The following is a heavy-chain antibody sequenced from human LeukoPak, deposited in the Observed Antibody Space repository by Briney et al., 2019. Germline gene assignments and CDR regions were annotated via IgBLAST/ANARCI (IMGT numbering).Heavy chain of an antibody. J-gene: IGHJ4*02. D-gene: IGHD2-2*01. V-gene: IGHV3-74*01. CDR2: ISTDGSTT. Sequence: PGESLRLSCAASGFTFSSYWMHWVRQAPGKGLVWVSRISTDGSTTSYADSVKGRFTISRDNAKNTLYLQMNSLRAEDTAVYYCATYYCSSTSCYEDYWGQGTPVTVSS. CDR1: GFTFSSYW. CDR3: ATYYCSSTSCYEDY.